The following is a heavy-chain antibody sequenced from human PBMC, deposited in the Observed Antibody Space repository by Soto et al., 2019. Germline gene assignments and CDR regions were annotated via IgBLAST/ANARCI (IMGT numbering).Heavy chain of an antibody. CDR3: TRDASRDSSARGWFDP. J-gene: IGHJ5*02. Sequence: SGGSLRLSCAASGFTFRGFTMNWVRQAPGKGPEWVSTISGNSAYIYYTDALRGRFTISRDNAKNSLHLQMNSLRAEDTAVYYCTRDASRDSSARGWFDPWGPGTLVTVSS. CDR1: GFTFRGFT. D-gene: IGHD6-13*01. CDR2: ISGNSAYI. V-gene: IGHV3-21*01.